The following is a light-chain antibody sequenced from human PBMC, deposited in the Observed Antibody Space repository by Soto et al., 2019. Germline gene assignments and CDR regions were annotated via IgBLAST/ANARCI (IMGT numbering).Light chain of an antibody. CDR3: QQRSNWPPLT. CDR1: HSVSNY. CDR2: DAS. Sequence: EIVLTQSPATLSLSPGERATLSCRASHSVSNYLAWYQQKPGQAPRLLIYDASNRATGTPARFSGSGSGTDFTLTISSLEPEDFAIYYCQQRSNWPPLTFGGGTKVEIK. V-gene: IGKV3-11*01. J-gene: IGKJ4*01.